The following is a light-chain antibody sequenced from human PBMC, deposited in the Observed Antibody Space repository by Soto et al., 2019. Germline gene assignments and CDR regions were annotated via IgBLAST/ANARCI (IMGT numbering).Light chain of an antibody. Sequence: DIQVTQSPPTLSASVGDIVTITCRASQTISTWMAWYQQKPGKAPKLLVYDASTLKSGVPSRFSGSGSGTEFTLTISSLQPDDFATYYCQRYNNYFGLGTKVDIK. CDR3: QRYNNY. CDR1: QTISTW. CDR2: DAS. J-gene: IGKJ2*01. V-gene: IGKV1-5*01.